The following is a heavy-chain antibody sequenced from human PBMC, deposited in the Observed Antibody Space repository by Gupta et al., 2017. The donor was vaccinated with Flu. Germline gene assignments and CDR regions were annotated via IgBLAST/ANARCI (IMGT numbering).Heavy chain of an antibody. D-gene: IGHD3-22*01. Sequence: EVQLLESGGGLVQPGGSLRLSCAASGFTFSTYAMSWVRQAPGKGLEWVSSITGSVGGTYYADSVKGRFTISRDNSKNTLYLQMNSLRAEDTAVYYCARAAGYYFDSSGYCKNWGQGTLVTVSS. J-gene: IGHJ4*02. CDR2: ITGSVGGT. CDR3: ARAAGYYFDSSGYCKN. V-gene: IGHV3-23*01. CDR1: GFTFSTYA.